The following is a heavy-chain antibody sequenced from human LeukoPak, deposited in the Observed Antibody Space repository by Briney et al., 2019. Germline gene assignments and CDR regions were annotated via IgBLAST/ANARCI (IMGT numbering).Heavy chain of an antibody. V-gene: IGHV4-39*07. CDR3: ARSYYGSGSYYPRLGYYYYGMDV. CDR1: GGSISSSSYY. J-gene: IGHJ6*02. CDR2: IYYSGST. Sequence: KPSETLSLTCTVSGGSISSSSYYWGWIRQPPGKGLEWIGSIYYSGSTYYNPSLKSRVTISVDTSKNQFSLKLSSVTAADTAVYYCARSYYGSGSYYPRLGYYYYGMDVWGQGTTVTVSS. D-gene: IGHD3-10*01.